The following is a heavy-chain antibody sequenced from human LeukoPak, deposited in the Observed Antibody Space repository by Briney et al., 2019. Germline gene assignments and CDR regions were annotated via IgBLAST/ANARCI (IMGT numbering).Heavy chain of an antibody. CDR2: ITGSGGST. D-gene: IGHD6-19*01. CDR3: ARDVSGSGWSYNWFDP. CDR1: GFTFSSYA. Sequence: GGSMRLSCAASGFTFSSYAMSWVRQAPGKGLEWVSAITGSGGSTHYADSVKGRFTISRDNSKNTLYLQMNSLRAEDTAVYYCARDVSGSGWSYNWFDPWGQGTLVTVSS. V-gene: IGHV3-23*01. J-gene: IGHJ5*02.